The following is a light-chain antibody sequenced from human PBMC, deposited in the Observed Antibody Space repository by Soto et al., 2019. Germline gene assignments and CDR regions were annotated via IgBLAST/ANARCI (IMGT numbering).Light chain of an antibody. V-gene: IGKV3-15*01. CDR2: GAS. CDR3: QQYNNWWT. CDR1: QSVSSN. Sequence: VVLTQSPGTLSLSPGERATISCRASQSVSSNLAWYQQKPGQAPRLLIYGASTRATGIPARFSGSGSGTEFTLTISSLQSEDFAVYYCQQYNNWWTFGQGTKVDIK. J-gene: IGKJ1*01.